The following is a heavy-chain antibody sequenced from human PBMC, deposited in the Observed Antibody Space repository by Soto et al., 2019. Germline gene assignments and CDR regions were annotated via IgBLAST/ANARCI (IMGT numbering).Heavy chain of an antibody. D-gene: IGHD3-10*01. V-gene: IGHV1-18*01. CDR2: ISAYNGNT. Sequence: GASVKVSCKASGYTFTSYGISWVRQAPGQGLEWMGWISAYNGNTNYAQKLQGRVTMTTDTSMSTAYMELRSLRSDDTAVYYCARQPDPGITMVRGVILDYYGMDVWGQGTTVTVSS. CDR3: ARQPDPGITMVRGVILDYYGMDV. J-gene: IGHJ6*02. CDR1: GYTFTSYG.